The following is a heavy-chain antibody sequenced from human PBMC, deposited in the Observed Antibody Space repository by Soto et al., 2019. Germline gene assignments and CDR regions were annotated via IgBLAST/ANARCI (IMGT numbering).Heavy chain of an antibody. CDR2: IYTSGST. Sequence: SETQSLICTVSGGSISSYYWSWIRQPAGKGLEWIGRIYTSGSTNYNPSLKSRVTMSVDTSKNRFSLKLSSVTAADTAGYYCAREGNSGSYYRYYYYGMDVWGQGTTVTVSS. D-gene: IGHD1-26*01. J-gene: IGHJ6*02. CDR3: AREGNSGSYYRYYYYGMDV. V-gene: IGHV4-4*07. CDR1: GGSISSYY.